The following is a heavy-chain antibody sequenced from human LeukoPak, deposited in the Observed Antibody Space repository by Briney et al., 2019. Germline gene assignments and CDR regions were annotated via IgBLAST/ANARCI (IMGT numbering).Heavy chain of an antibody. Sequence: GGSLRLSCAASGFTFSSYSMNWVRQAPGKGLEWVSYISSSGSTIYYADSVKGRFIISRDNSKNTLYLQMNSLRAEDTAVYYCAKGLASYGSGSLFDYWGQGTLVTVSS. CDR3: AKGLASYGSGSLFDY. CDR1: GFTFSSYS. J-gene: IGHJ4*02. CDR2: ISSSGSTI. D-gene: IGHD3-10*01. V-gene: IGHV3-48*01.